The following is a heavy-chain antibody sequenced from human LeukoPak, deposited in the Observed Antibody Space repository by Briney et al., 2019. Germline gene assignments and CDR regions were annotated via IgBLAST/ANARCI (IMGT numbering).Heavy chain of an antibody. Sequence: GESLKISCKGSGYSFTGYWIGWVRQMPGKGLGWMGIIYPGDSDTRYSPSFQGQVTISADKSISTAYLQWSSLKASDTAMYYCARLGDSSGYPCRGDYWGQGTLVTVSS. CDR1: GYSFTGYW. D-gene: IGHD3-22*01. J-gene: IGHJ4*02. CDR3: ARLGDSSGYPCRGDY. V-gene: IGHV5-51*01. CDR2: IYPGDSDT.